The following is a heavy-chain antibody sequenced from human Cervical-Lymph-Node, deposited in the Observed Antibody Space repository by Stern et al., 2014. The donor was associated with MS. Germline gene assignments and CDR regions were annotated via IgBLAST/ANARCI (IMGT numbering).Heavy chain of an antibody. CDR2: VYYGGPP. J-gene: IGHJ4*02. CDR1: GDSISSYTHY. CDR3: AKHACTGAACPFDL. Sequence: QLQLQESGPGLVKPSETLSLTCAVSGDSISSYTHYWAWIRQPPGKGLEWIGSVYYGGPPYYTPSLKGPVTISVDTPKNPFSLGLNSVTAADTAVYYCAKHACTGAACPFDLWGQGTLVTVSS. V-gene: IGHV4-39*01. D-gene: IGHD2-8*02.